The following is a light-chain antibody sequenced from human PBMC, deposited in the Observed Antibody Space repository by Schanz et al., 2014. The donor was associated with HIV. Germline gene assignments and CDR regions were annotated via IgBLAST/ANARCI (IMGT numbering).Light chain of an antibody. CDR1: QTVSNGY. CDR2: GAS. Sequence: IVLTQSPGTLSLFLGERATLSCRASQTVSNGYLAWFQQKPGQAPRLLIYGASSRATGIPDRFTGSGSGTDFTLTINRLEPEDCAVYYCQQYGSSGTFGPGTKVHI. CDR3: QQYGSSGT. J-gene: IGKJ3*01. V-gene: IGKV3-20*01.